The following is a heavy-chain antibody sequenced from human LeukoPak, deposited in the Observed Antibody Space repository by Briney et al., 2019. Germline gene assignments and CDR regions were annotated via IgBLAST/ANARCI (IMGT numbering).Heavy chain of an antibody. J-gene: IGHJ4*02. D-gene: IGHD3-3*01. CDR2: VDPEDGET. CDR1: GYTFTDYY. Sequence: ASVKVSXKVSGYTFTDYYMHWVQQAPGKGLEWMGRVDPEDGETIYAEKFQGRVTITADTSTDAAYMELSSLRSEDTAVYYCATLRSIDYWGQGTLVTVSS. CDR3: ATLRSIDY. V-gene: IGHV1-69-2*01.